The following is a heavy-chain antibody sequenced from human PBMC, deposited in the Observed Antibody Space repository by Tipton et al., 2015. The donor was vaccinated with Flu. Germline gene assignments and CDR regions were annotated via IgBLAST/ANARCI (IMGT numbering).Heavy chain of an antibody. CDR3: ARIPYGDYHDVYYFDY. D-gene: IGHD4-17*01. J-gene: IGHJ4*02. CDR1: GYSFTSYW. Sequence: QLVQSGAEVKKPGESLKISCKGSGYSFTSYWIGWVRQMPGKGLEWMGIIYPGDSDTRYSPSFRGQVTISADKSISTAYLQWSSLKASDTAMYYCARIPYGDYHDVYYFDYWGQGTLVTVSS. CDR2: IYPGDSDT. V-gene: IGHV5-51*01.